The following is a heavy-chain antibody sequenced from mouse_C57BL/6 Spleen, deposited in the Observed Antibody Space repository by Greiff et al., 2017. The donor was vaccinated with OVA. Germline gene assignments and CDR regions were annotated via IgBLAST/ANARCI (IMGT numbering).Heavy chain of an antibody. CDR1: GYSITSGYD. D-gene: IGHD1-1*01. CDR2: ISYSGST. Sequence: ESGPGMVKPSQSLSLTCTVTGYSITSGYDWHWIRHFPGNKLEWMGYISYSGSTNYNPSLKSRISITHDTSKNHFFLKLNSVTTEDTATYYCARTYYGSSPYWYFDVWGTGTTVTVSS. V-gene: IGHV3-1*01. J-gene: IGHJ1*03. CDR3: ARTYYGSSPYWYFDV.